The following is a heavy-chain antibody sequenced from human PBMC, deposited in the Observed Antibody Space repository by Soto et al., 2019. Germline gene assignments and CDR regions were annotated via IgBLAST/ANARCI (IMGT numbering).Heavy chain of an antibody. Sequence: QVQLVQSGAEVKKPGASVKVSCKASGYTFTSYGISWVRQAPGQGLEWMGWIGAYNGNTNYAQKLQGRVTMTTDTSTSTAYMELRSLRSDDTAVYYCARELADSSSYYYYYYYMDVWGKGTTVTVSS. D-gene: IGHD6-6*01. CDR3: ARELADSSSYYYYYYYMDV. J-gene: IGHJ6*03. CDR2: IGAYNGNT. V-gene: IGHV1-18*01. CDR1: GYTFTSYG.